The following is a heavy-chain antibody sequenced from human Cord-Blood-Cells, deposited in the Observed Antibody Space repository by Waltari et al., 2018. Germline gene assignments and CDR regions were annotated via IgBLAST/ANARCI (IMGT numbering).Heavy chain of an antibody. J-gene: IGHJ4*02. V-gene: IGHV1-24*01. D-gene: IGHD5-18*01. CDR2: FAPEDGET. CDR3: ATADGGRGYSYGPFDY. CDR1: GYTLTELS. Sequence: QVQLVQSGAEVKKPGASVKVSCKVSGYTLTELSMHWVRQAPGKGLEWMGGFAPEDGETIYAKKFQGRVTMTEDTSTDTAYMELSSLRSEDTAVYYCATADGGRGYSYGPFDYWGQGTLVTVSS.